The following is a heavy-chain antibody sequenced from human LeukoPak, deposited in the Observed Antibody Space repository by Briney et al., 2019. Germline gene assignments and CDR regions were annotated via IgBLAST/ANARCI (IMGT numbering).Heavy chain of an antibody. CDR3: ARVNTHWGVDY. Sequence: GGSLRLSCAASGFTFSGYLMYWVRQVPGKGLVWLSQINSDGRSTNYADSVKGRFTISRDNAKNTLYLQMNNLRAEDTAVYYCARVNTHWGVDYWGQGTLVTVSS. D-gene: IGHD7-27*01. J-gene: IGHJ4*02. CDR1: GFTFSGYL. V-gene: IGHV3-74*01. CDR2: INSDGRST.